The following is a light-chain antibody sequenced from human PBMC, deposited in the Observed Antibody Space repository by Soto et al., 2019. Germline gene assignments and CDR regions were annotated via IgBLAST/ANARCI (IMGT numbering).Light chain of an antibody. CDR3: QTWGTGKGV. Sequence: QLVLTQSPSASASLGASVKLTCTLTSGHSSYAIAWHQQQPEKAPRYLMKLNSDGSHYRGDGIPDRFSGSSSGAERHLTISSLQSEDEADYYCQTWGTGKGVFGGGTKVTVL. CDR1: SGHSSYA. CDR2: LNSDGSH. J-gene: IGLJ2*01. V-gene: IGLV4-69*01.